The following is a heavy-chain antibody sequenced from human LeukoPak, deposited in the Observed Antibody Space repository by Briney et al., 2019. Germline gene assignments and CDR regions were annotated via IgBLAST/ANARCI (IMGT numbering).Heavy chain of an antibody. CDR2: IKQDGSEK. D-gene: IGHD3-3*01. V-gene: IGHV3-7*01. CDR3: ARTETPRIFGVVIISRGVSGRAFDI. J-gene: IGHJ3*02. CDR1: GFTFSSYW. Sequence: GGSLRLSCAASGFTFSSYWMSWVRQAPGRGLEWVANIKQDGSEKYYVDSVKGRFTISRDNAKNSLYLQMNSLRAEDTAVYYCARTETPRIFGVVIISRGVSGRAFDIWGQGTMVTVSS.